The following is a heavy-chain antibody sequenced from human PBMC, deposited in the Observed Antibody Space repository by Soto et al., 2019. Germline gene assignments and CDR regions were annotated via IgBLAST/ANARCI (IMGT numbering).Heavy chain of an antibody. CDR3: ARSPDSSGYYPRWYYYGMDV. Sequence: PSETLSLTCTVPGGSISSSGYYWGWIRQPPGKGLEWIGTIYHSGSTNYNPSLKSRVTISVDKSKNQFSLKLSSVTAADTAVYYCARSPDSSGYYPRWYYYGMDVWGQGTTVTVSS. D-gene: IGHD3-22*01. J-gene: IGHJ6*02. V-gene: IGHV4-39*07. CDR1: GGSISSSGYY. CDR2: IYHSGST.